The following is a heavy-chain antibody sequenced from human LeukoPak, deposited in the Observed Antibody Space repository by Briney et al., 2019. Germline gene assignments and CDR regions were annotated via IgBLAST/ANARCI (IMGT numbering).Heavy chain of an antibody. CDR1: GGSISSGDYY. CDR2: IYYSGST. D-gene: IGHD2-15*01. V-gene: IGHV4-30-4*01. Sequence: PSETLSLTCTVSGGSISSGDYYWSWIRQPPGKGLEWIGYIYYSGSTYYNPSLKSRVTISLDTSKNQFSLKLSSVTAADTAVYYCARELGYCSGGSCYKDWYFALWGRGTLVTVSS. CDR3: ARELGYCSGGSCYKDWYFAL. J-gene: IGHJ2*01.